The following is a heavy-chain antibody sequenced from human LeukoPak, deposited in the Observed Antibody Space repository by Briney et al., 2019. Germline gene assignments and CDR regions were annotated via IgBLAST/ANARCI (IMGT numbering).Heavy chain of an antibody. Sequence: ASVKVSCKASGYTFTTYYMHWVRQAPGQGLEWMGIINPSGGSTSYAQKFQGRVTMTRDMSTSTVYMELSSLRSEDTAVYYCARGTLVVVTARGAFDIWGQGTMVTVSS. CDR1: GYTFTTYY. D-gene: IGHD2-21*02. CDR3: ARGTLVVVTARGAFDI. CDR2: INPSGGST. V-gene: IGHV1-46*01. J-gene: IGHJ3*02.